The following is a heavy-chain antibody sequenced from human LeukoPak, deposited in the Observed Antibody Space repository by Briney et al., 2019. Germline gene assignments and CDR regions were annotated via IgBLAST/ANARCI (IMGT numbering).Heavy chain of an antibody. CDR3: ARGSGSYYYDQYYFDY. Sequence: GESLKISCKGSGYSFTSYCIGWVRQLPGKGQEWMGIIYPCDSDTRYSTSFQGQVTISADKSISTAYLQWSRLKASDTAMYYCARGSGSYYYDQYYFDYWGQGTLVTVSS. CDR1: GYSFTSYC. J-gene: IGHJ4*02. V-gene: IGHV5-51*01. D-gene: IGHD3-10*01. CDR2: IYPCDSDT.